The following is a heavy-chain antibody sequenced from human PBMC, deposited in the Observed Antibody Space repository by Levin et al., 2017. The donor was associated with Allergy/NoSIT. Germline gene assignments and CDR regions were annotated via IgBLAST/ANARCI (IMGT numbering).Heavy chain of an antibody. D-gene: IGHD2-15*01. J-gene: IGHJ3*02. Sequence: GESLKISRAASGFTFSDYYMSWIRQAPGKGLEWVSYISSSGSTIYYADSVKGRFTISRDNAKNSLYLQMNSLRAEDTAVYYCARDQPRVVVVAAPTSVAFDIWGQGTMVTVSS. CDR1: GFTFSDYY. V-gene: IGHV3-11*01. CDR3: ARDQPRVVVVAAPTSVAFDI. CDR2: ISSSGSTI.